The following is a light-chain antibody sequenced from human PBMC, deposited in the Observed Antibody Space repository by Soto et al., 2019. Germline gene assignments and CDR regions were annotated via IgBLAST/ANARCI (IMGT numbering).Light chain of an antibody. CDR3: QQYDTHPTMT. Sequence: IQLTQSPSSLSASVGESVTITCRASQDIDNYLNWYQHRPGEAPKLLIYAASYLETGVPARFSGSGSGTDFSFTITSLQPEDSATYYCQQYDTHPTMTFGQGTRLDI. CDR1: QDIDNY. V-gene: IGKV1-33*01. CDR2: AAS. J-gene: IGKJ5*01.